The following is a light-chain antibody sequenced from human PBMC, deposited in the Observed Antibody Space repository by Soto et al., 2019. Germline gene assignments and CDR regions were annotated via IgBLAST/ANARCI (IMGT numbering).Light chain of an antibody. CDR1: QGISSY. J-gene: IGKJ1*01. Sequence: IQMTQSPSTLSASVGDRVTITCRASQGISSYLAWYQQKPGKAPKLLIYAASTLQSGVPSRFSGSGSGTDFTLTISCLQSEDFATYYCQQSYNTPRTFGQGTKVDIK. CDR2: AAS. V-gene: IGKV1-8*01. CDR3: QQSYNTPRT.